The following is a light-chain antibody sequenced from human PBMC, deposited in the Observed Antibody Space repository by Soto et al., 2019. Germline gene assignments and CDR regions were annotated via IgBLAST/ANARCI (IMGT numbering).Light chain of an antibody. Sequence: QSVLTQPASVSGSPGQSITISCTGTSSDVGGYKYVSWYQQHPDKAPKLIIYDVTNRPSGISNRFSGSKSGNTASLTISGLQAEDEADYYCSSSTSSSSYVFATGPKVTVL. CDR3: SSSTSSSSYV. CDR2: DVT. J-gene: IGLJ1*01. V-gene: IGLV2-14*01. CDR1: SSDVGGYKY.